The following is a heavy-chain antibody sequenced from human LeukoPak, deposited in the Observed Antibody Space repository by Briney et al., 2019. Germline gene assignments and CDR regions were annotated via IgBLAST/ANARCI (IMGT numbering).Heavy chain of an antibody. CDR2: IKGDGSEK. CDR3: ARGGFGYVYFDY. D-gene: IGHD2-8*01. J-gene: IGHJ4*02. Sequence: GGSLRLSCAASGFTFSAYWMSWVRQAPGKGLEWVARIKGDGSEKYSVDSVKGRFTISRDNAKGSLYLQMNSLRAEDTALYYCARGGFGYVYFDYWGQGSLVTVSS. CDR1: GFTFSAYW. V-gene: IGHV3-7*01.